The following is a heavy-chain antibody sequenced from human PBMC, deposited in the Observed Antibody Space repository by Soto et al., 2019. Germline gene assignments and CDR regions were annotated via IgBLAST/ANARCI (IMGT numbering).Heavy chain of an antibody. Sequence: QVKLQESGPGLVKPSQTLSLTCTVSGGSISSGDYYWSWIRQHPGKGLEGIWYIYYSGSTYYNPSLKSRVTRSVDTSKNQFSLRLSSVTAADTAVYYCARWWSGSRQGFDPWGQGTLVTVSS. CDR1: GGSISSGDYY. CDR2: IYYSGST. J-gene: IGHJ5*02. CDR3: ARWWSGSRQGFDP. D-gene: IGHD3-3*01. V-gene: IGHV4-31*03.